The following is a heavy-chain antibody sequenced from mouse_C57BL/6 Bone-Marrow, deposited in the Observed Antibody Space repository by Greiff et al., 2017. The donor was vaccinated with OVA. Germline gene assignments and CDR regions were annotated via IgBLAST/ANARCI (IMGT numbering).Heavy chain of an antibody. CDR2: IDPSDSET. J-gene: IGHJ2*01. CDR1: GYTFTSYW. CDR3: AGGGY. Sequence: VQRVESGAELVRPGSSVKLSCKASGYTFTSYWMHWVKQRPIQGLEWIGNIDPSDSETHYNQKFKDKATLTVDKSSSTAYMQLSSLTSEDSAVYYCAGGGYWGQGTTLTVSS. V-gene: IGHV1-52*01.